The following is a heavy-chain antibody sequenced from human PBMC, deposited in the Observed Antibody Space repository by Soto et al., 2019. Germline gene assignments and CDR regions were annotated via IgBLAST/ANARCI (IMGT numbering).Heavy chain of an antibody. J-gene: IGHJ4*02. CDR3: ARGEYYDSSGYYYGASFDY. V-gene: IGHV3-21*01. Sequence: PGGSLRLSCAASGFTFSSYSMNWVRQAPGKGLEWVSSISSSSSYIYYADSVKGRFTISRDNAKNSLYLQMNSLRAEDTAVYYCARGEYYDSSGYYYGASFDYWGRGTLVTVSS. D-gene: IGHD3-22*01. CDR1: GFTFSSYS. CDR2: ISSSSSYI.